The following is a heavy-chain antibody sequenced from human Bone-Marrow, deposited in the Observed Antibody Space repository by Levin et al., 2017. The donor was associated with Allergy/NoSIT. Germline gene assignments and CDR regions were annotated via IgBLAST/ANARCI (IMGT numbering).Heavy chain of an antibody. Sequence: SETLSLTCAVYGGSFSGYYWSWIRQPPGKGLEWIGEINHSGSTNYNPSLKSRVTISVDTSKNQFSLKLSSVTAADTAVYYCARCPFSPGGVIVAIDYWGQGTLVTVSS. D-gene: IGHD3-16*02. V-gene: IGHV4-34*01. CDR1: GGSFSGYY. CDR3: ARCPFSPGGVIVAIDY. J-gene: IGHJ4*02. CDR2: INHSGST.